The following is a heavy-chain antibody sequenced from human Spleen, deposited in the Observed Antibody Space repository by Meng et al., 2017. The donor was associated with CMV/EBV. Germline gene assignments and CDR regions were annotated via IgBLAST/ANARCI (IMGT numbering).Heavy chain of an antibody. CDR1: GFTFRTYG. CDR2: IHYSGIT. Sequence: GSLRLSCAASGFTFRTYGMHWVRQAPGKGLQWIGSIHYSGITDYNPSLKRRVTMSLDTSKTHFSLRLTTVTAADTAVYYCASGDGNSPEYFDSWGQGTLVTVSS. CDR3: ASGDGNSPEYFDS. D-gene: IGHD4-23*01. V-gene: IGHV4-59*04. J-gene: IGHJ4*02.